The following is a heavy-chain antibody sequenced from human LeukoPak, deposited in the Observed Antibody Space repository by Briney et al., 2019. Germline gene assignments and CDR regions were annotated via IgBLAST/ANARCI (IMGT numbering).Heavy chain of an antibody. V-gene: IGHV3-21*01. Sequence: AGGSLRLSCAASGFTFRTYTMNWVRQAPGKGLEWVSSINSRSSYIYYAESVKGRFTISRDNSKNTLYLQMNSLRAEDTAVYYCARGPSGYHNTGGQGTLVTVSS. CDR1: GFTFRTYT. J-gene: IGHJ4*02. D-gene: IGHD5-12*01. CDR2: INSRSSYI. CDR3: ARGPSGYHNT.